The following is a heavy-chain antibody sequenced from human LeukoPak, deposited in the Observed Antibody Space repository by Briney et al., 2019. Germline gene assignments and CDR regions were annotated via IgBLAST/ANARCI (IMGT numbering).Heavy chain of an antibody. Sequence: PSETLSLTCTVSGGAISSYYWSWIRQPPGKGLEWIGSIYHSGSTYYNPSLKSRVTISVDTSKNQFSLKLSSVTAADTAVYYCARWVLRYYYDSSGPNGVYWGQGTLVTVSS. CDR2: IYHSGST. CDR3: ARWVLRYYYDSSGPNGVY. V-gene: IGHV4-59*08. D-gene: IGHD3-22*01. CDR1: GGAISSYY. J-gene: IGHJ4*02.